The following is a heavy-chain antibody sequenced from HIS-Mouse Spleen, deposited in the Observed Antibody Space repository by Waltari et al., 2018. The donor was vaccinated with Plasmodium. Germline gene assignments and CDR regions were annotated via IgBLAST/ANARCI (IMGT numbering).Heavy chain of an antibody. Sequence: QVQLVESGGGVVQPGRSLRLSCAASGFTFSSYAMHWVRQAPGKGRGWVAVISYDGSNKYYADSVKGRFTISRDNSKNTLYLQMNSLRAEDTAVYYCARLYYDFWSGYYPYGMDVWGQGTTVTVSS. J-gene: IGHJ6*02. CDR1: GFTFSSYA. CDR3: ARLYYDFWSGYYPYGMDV. V-gene: IGHV3-30*04. CDR2: ISYDGSNK. D-gene: IGHD3-3*01.